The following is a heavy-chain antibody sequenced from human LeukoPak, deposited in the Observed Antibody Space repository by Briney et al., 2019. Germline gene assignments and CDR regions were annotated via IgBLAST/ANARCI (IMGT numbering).Heavy chain of an antibody. CDR2: IYYRGRA. Sequence: PSETLSLTCTVSGGSISSSSYYWGWIRQPPGKGLDWIGNIYYRGRAYYNSSLNSRVSISVDTSKKHYSLRLSSVTAADTAVYYCARLGGYSYGYSGAFDIWGQGTMVTVSS. V-gene: IGHV4-39*02. D-gene: IGHD5-18*01. CDR3: ARLGGYSYGYSGAFDI. CDR1: GGSISSSSYY. J-gene: IGHJ3*02.